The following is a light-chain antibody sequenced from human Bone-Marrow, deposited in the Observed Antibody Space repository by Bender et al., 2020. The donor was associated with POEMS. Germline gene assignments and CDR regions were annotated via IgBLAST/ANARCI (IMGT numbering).Light chain of an antibody. CDR1: SSNIGAHA. CDR3: AVWDDSLNGWV. CDR2: SIH. V-gene: IGLV1-44*01. Sequence: QSVLTQPPSASGTPGQRVTISCSGGSSNIGAHAVNWYQHLPGTAPKLLIYSIHRRPSGVSNRFSGSKSGNTASLTISGLQAADEADYYCAVWDDSLNGWVFGGGTKLTVL. J-gene: IGLJ3*02.